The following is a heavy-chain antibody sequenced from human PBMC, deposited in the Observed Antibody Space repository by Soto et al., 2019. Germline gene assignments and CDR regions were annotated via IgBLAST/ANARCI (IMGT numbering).Heavy chain of an antibody. CDR2: TYVTGAV. D-gene: IGHD2-21*01. CDR1: GAALNSGNYY. J-gene: IGHJ5*02. Sequence: SETLSLTCSVSGAALNSGNYYWSWIRQVPGKGLEWIGHTYVTGAVDYNPSLRDRITISQDTSERQFSLNLRLVTAADTAVYYCARLRIATNNYKWFDPWGQGTLVTVSS. CDR3: ARLRIATNNYKWFDP. V-gene: IGHV4-31*03.